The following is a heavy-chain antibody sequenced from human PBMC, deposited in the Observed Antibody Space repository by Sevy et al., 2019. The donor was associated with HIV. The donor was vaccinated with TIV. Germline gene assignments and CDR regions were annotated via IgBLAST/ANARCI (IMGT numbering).Heavy chain of an antibody. CDR3: ARDLRLRRYSYGTFDY. Sequence: ASVKVSCKASGYTFTGQYIHWVRQAPGQGLEWMGWINPNSGGTNYRQDFQGRVTLTRDTSITTAYMELSGLKSDDTAIYYCARDLRLRRYSYGTFDYWVQGTLVTVSS. V-gene: IGHV1-2*02. J-gene: IGHJ4*02. CDR1: GYTFTGQY. CDR2: INPNSGGT. D-gene: IGHD5-18*01.